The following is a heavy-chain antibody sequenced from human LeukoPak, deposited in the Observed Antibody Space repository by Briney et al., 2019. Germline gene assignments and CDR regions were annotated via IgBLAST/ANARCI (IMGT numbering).Heavy chain of an antibody. CDR1: GGFISSSSYY. V-gene: IGHV4-39*01. Sequence: SETLSLTCTVSGGFISSSSYYWRWIRQPPGKGLEWIGSIYYSGSTYYNPSLKSRVTISVDTSKNQFSLKLSSMTAADTAVYYCARQGYSYGHSFDYWGQGTLVTVSS. J-gene: IGHJ4*02. CDR3: ARQGYSYGHSFDY. D-gene: IGHD5-18*01. CDR2: IYYSGST.